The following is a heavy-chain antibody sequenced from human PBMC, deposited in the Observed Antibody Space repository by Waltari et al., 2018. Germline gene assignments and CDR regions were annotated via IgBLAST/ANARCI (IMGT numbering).Heavy chain of an antibody. CDR1: GGSLGGFY. V-gene: IGHV4-34*02. CDR3: ARGGVTRVFGY. Sequence: QVQLQQWGAGLLKPSETLSLTCAVSGGSLGGFYWGWIRQTPAEGLEWIGQVNYTGSATYNPSIQSRVTISLDTAKHQFSLKVKSVSATETAVYFCARGGVTRVFGYWGQGTLVTVSS. J-gene: IGHJ4*02. D-gene: IGHD3-10*01. CDR2: VNYTGSA.